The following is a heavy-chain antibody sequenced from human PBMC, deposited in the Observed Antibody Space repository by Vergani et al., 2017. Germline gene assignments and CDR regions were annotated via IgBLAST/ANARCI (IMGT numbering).Heavy chain of an antibody. D-gene: IGHD5-12*01. CDR1: GFTFSSYS. CDR2: ISSSSSYI. CDR3: ARDRGVAPGDYYGMDV. V-gene: IGHV3-21*01. Sequence: VQLVESGGGVVQPGRSLRLSCAASGFTFSSYSMNWVRQAPGKGLEWVSSISSSSSYIYYADSVKGRFTISRDNAKNSLYLQMNSLRAEDTAVYYCARDRGVAPGDYYGMDVWGQGTTVTVSS. J-gene: IGHJ6*02.